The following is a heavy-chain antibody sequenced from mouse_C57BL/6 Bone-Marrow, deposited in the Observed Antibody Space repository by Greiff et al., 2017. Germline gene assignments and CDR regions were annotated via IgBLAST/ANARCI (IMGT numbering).Heavy chain of an antibody. Sequence: VQLQQPGAELVMPGASVKLSCKASGYTFTSYWMHWVKQRPGQGLEWIGEIDPSDSYTNYNQTFKGKSTLTVDKSSSTAYMQLSSLTSEDSAVYYCARSGDYWDYYAMDYWGQGTSVTVSS. CDR3: ARSGDYWDYYAMDY. J-gene: IGHJ4*01. D-gene: IGHD1-1*01. V-gene: IGHV1-69*01. CDR1: GYTFTSYW. CDR2: IDPSDSYT.